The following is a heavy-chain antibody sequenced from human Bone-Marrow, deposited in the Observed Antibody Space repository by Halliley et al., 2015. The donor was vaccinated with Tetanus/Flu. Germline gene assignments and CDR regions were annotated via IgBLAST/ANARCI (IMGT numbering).Heavy chain of an antibody. CDR2: VNSDGGVT. J-gene: IGHJ4*02. CDR3: VISAAGIFY. D-gene: IGHD6-13*01. V-gene: IGHV3-74*01. Sequence: LVGVSRVNSDGGVTNDADSVRGRIPISRDNAKNTLYLQMNSLGAEDTAVYYCVISAAGIFYWGQGTLVTVSS.